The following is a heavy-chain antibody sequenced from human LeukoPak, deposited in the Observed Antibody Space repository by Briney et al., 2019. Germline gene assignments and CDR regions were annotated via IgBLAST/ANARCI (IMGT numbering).Heavy chain of an antibody. V-gene: IGHV3-30*04. CDR2: ISYDGSNK. CDR3: ARNLAYSSGWYYFDY. J-gene: IGHJ4*02. Sequence: GGSLRLSCAASGFTFSSYAMHWVRQAPGKGLEWVAVISYDGSNKYYADSVKGRFTISRDNSKNMLYLQMNSLRAEDTAVYYCARNLAYSSGWYYFDYWGQGTLVTVSS. D-gene: IGHD6-19*01. CDR1: GFTFSSYA.